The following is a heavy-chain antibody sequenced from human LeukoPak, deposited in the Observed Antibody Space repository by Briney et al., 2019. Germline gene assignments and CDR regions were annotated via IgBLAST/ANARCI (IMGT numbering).Heavy chain of an antibody. CDR1: AFTFSSYA. V-gene: IGHV3-23*01. D-gene: IGHD5-18*01. CDR3: AKDRAAMDFFDY. Sequence: GGSLRLSCAVSAFTFSSYAMSWVRQAPGKGLEWVSAISGSGGSTYYADSVKGRFTISRDNSKNTLYLQMNSLRAEDTAVYYCAKDRAAMDFFDYWGQGTLVTVSS. CDR2: ISGSGGST. J-gene: IGHJ4*02.